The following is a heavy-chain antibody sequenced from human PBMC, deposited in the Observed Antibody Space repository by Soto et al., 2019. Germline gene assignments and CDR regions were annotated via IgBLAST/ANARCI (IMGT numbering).Heavy chain of an antibody. Sequence: SETMSLTSPVSCGSSRSHPWCGIRQPPGKGLEWIGYIYYSGSTNYNPSLKSRVTLSVDTSNKQFSLKLNSVTAADTAVYYCARRRGNYFDFWGQGTVVTVS. J-gene: IGHJ4*02. D-gene: IGHD1-26*01. CDR2: IYYSGST. CDR1: CGSSRSHP. V-gene: IGHV4-59*08. CDR3: ARRRGNYFDF.